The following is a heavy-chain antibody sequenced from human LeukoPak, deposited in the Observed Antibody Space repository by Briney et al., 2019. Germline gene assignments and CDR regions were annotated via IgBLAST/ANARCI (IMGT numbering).Heavy chain of an antibody. D-gene: IGHD3-10*01. CDR1: GFTFSTYG. CDR3: AKGRSGSYYYGVDV. J-gene: IGHJ6*02. Sequence: EGSLRLSCAASGFTFSTYGMHWVRQAPGKGLKWVAVISYDGSNQYYADSVKGRFTISRDNSKNTLYLQMNSLRGEDTAVYYCAKGRSGSYYYGVDVWGQGTTVTVSS. CDR2: ISYDGSNQ. V-gene: IGHV3-30*18.